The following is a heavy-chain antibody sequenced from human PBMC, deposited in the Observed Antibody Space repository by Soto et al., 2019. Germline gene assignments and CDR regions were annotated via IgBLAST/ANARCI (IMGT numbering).Heavy chain of an antibody. J-gene: IGHJ4*02. D-gene: IGHD3-22*01. Sequence: GGSLRLSCAASGFTFSSYGMHWVRQAPGKGLEWVAVISYDGSNKYYADSVKGRFTISRDNSKNTLYLQMNSLRAEDTAVYYCAKEARSGYYPLDYWGQGTLVTVSS. CDR2: ISYDGSNK. CDR3: AKEARSGYYPLDY. V-gene: IGHV3-30*18. CDR1: GFTFSSYG.